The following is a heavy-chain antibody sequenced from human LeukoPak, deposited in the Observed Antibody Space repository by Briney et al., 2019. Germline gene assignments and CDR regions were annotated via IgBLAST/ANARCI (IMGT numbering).Heavy chain of an antibody. D-gene: IGHD3-3*01. J-gene: IGHJ4*02. CDR1: GGSISSSSYY. CDR2: IYYSGST. Sequence: PSETLSLTCTVSGGSISSSSYYWGWIRQPPGKGLEWIGSIYYSGSTYYNPSLKSRVTISVDTSKNQFSLKLSSVAAADTAVYYCARAGYDFWSGYEFDYWGQGTLVTVSS. V-gene: IGHV4-39*07. CDR3: ARAGYDFWSGYEFDY.